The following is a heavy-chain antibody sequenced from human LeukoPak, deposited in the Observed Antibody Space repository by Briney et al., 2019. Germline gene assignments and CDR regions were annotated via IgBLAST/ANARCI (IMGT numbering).Heavy chain of an antibody. J-gene: IGHJ6*02. CDR1: GFSLSTSGMC. CDR2: IDWDDDK. Sequence: SGPTLVNPTQTLTLTFTFSGFSLSTSGMCVSWIRQPPGKALEWLALIDWDDDKYYSTSLKTRLTISNDTSKNQVFLTMPHMETVGAAVYYCAQSRGPDHTHPEPYYYYGIDVWGQGTTVTVSS. CDR3: AQSRGPDHTHPEPYYYYGIDV. V-gene: IGHV2-70*01. D-gene: IGHD2-2*01.